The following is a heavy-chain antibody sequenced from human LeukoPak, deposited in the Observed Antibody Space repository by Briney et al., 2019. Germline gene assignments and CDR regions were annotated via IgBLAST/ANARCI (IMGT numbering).Heavy chain of an antibody. J-gene: IGHJ4*02. CDR2: IKSKIGGGTT. CDR1: GFTFSNAW. CDR3: TTLDD. V-gene: IGHV3-15*01. Sequence: PGGSLRLSCEASGFTFSNAWMSWVRQAPGKGPEWLGRIKSKIGGGTTDYAVPVKGRFTISRDDSKNTLYLQMNSLKTEDTAVYYCTTLDDWGQGTLVTVSS.